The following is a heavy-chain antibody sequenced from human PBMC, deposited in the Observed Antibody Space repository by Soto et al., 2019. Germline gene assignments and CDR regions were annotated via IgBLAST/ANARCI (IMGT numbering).Heavy chain of an antibody. D-gene: IGHD3-3*01. CDR3: TTCFLEWLLVDY. CDR1: GFTFSNAW. Sequence: EVQLEESGGGLVKPGGSLRLSCAASGFTFSNAWMSWVRQAPGKGLEWVGRIKSKTDGGTTDYAAPVKGRFTISRDDSKNTLYLQMNSLKTEDTAVYYCTTCFLEWLLVDYWGQGTLVTVSS. J-gene: IGHJ4*02. CDR2: IKSKTDGGTT. V-gene: IGHV3-15*01.